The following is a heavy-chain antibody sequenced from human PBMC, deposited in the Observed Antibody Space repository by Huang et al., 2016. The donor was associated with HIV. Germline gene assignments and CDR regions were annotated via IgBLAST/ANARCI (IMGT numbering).Heavy chain of an antibody. J-gene: IGHJ4*02. CDR3: ARDPRIQSWLNFFDY. D-gene: IGHD3-22*01. Sequence: EVQLVESGGGLVQPGGSLRLSCAASGFSISSYWMHWVRQAPGKGLGWVLRINSDGSSTSYADSVKGRFTISRDNAKNTLYLQMNSLRAEDTAVYYCARDPRIQSWLNFFDYWGQGTLVSVSS. CDR1: GFSISSYW. CDR2: INSDGSST. V-gene: IGHV3-74*01.